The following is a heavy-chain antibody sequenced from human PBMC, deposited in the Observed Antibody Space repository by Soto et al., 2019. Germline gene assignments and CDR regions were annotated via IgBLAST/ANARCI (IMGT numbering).Heavy chain of an antibody. D-gene: IGHD2-21*01. CDR3: APLSPRIVVALPPTPT. CDR1: GGSISSTNW. J-gene: IGHJ1*01. V-gene: IGHV4-4*02. Sequence: QVQLRESGPGLVKTSGTLSLTCVVSGGSISSTNWWTWVRQPPGKGLEWIGEIYHSGSPTFSPSLMGRATISGDKSNNQLSLRLRSVTAADTAVYYCAPLSPRIVVALPPTPTWSQGSLVSVPS. CDR2: IYHSGSP.